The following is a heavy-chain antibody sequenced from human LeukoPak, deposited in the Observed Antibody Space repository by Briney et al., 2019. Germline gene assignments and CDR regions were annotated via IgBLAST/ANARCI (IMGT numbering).Heavy chain of an antibody. J-gene: IGHJ6*02. CDR3: ARAQLGMDV. CDR2: INHSGST. D-gene: IGHD2-2*01. V-gene: IGHV4-34*01. CDR1: GGSFSGYY. Sequence: SETLSLTCAVYGGSFSGYYWSWIRQPPGKGLEWIGEINHSGSTNYNPSLKSRVTISVDTSKNQFSLKLSSVTAADTAVYYCARAQLGMDVWGQGTTVTVSS.